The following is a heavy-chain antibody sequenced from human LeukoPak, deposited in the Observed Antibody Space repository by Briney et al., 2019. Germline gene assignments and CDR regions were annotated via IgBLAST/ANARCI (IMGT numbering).Heavy chain of an antibody. CDR2: ISYDGSNK. CDR3: ASGYYYGSGDFYYGMDV. CDR1: GFTFSSYA. Sequence: GGSLRLSCAASGFTFSSYAMHRVRQAPGKGLEWVAVISYDGSNKYYADSVKGRFTISRDNSKNTLYLQMNSLRAEDTAVYYCASGYYYGSGDFYYGMDVWGQGTTVTVSS. D-gene: IGHD3-10*01. V-gene: IGHV3-30-3*01. J-gene: IGHJ6*02.